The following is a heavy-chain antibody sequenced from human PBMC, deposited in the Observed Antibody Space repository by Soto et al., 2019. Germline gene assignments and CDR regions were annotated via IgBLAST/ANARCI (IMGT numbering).Heavy chain of an antibody. CDR3: AKGEYYYGSGSPYYGMDV. V-gene: IGHV3-30*18. CDR1: GFTFSNYG. J-gene: IGHJ6*02. D-gene: IGHD3-10*01. Sequence: QVQLVESGGGVVQPGRSLRLSCAASGFTFSNYGMHWVRQAPGKGLEWVAVVSYDGSNKYYADSVKGRFTISRDNSKNTLYLQMNSLRDEDTAVYYCAKGEYYYGSGSPYYGMDVWGQVTTVTVSS. CDR2: VSYDGSNK.